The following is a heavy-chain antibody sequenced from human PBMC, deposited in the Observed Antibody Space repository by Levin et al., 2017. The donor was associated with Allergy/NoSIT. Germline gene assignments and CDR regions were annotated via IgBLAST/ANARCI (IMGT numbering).Heavy chain of an antibody. CDR1: GFTFSSYS. D-gene: IGHD3-22*01. CDR3: ARVDDSSGYYYYAFDI. J-gene: IGHJ3*02. V-gene: IGHV3-21*01. CDR2: ISSSSSYI. Sequence: PGGSLRLSCAASGFTFSSYSMNWVRQAPGKGLEWVSSISSSSSYIYYADSVKGRFTISRDNAKNSLYLQMNSLRAEDTAVYYCARVDDSSGYYYYAFDIWGQGTMVTVSS.